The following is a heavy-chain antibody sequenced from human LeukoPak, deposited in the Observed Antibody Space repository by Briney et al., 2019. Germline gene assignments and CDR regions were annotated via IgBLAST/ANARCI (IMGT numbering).Heavy chain of an antibody. D-gene: IGHD6-13*01. Sequence: GGSLRLSCAASGFTFSSYAMSWVRQAPGKGLEWVSAISGSGGSTYYADSVKGRFTISRDNSKNTLYLQMNGLRAEDTAVYYCAKHSRSWYQGNWFDPWGQGTLVTVSS. CDR1: GFTFSSYA. CDR3: AKHSRSWYQGNWFDP. V-gene: IGHV3-23*01. CDR2: ISGSGGST. J-gene: IGHJ5*02.